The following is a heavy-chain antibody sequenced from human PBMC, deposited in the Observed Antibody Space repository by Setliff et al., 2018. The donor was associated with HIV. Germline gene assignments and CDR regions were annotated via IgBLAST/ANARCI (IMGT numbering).Heavy chain of an antibody. V-gene: IGHV1-2*02. Sequence: RASVKVSCKASGYTFTGNYIHWVRQAPGQGLEWMGWINPNSGGTNYEQKFQGRVTMARDTSSDTAYMDLNGLNSDDTAMYFCARAESGDYLHYLDSWGQGTLVTVSS. CDR3: ARAESGDYLHYLDS. J-gene: IGHJ4*02. CDR2: INPNSGGT. CDR1: GYTFTGNY. D-gene: IGHD4-17*01.